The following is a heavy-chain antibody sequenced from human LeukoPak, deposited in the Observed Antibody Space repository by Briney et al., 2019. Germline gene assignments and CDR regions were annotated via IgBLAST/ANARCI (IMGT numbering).Heavy chain of an antibody. CDR1: GYTFTGYY. J-gene: IGHJ4*02. Sequence: SVKVSCKASGYTFTGYYMHWVRQAPGQGLEWMGRIIPIFGTGNYAQKFQGRVTITTDESTSTAYMELSSLRSEDTAVYYCAGSYGSGWFITHFDYWGQGTLVTVSS. CDR2: IIPIFGTG. V-gene: IGHV1-69*05. D-gene: IGHD6-19*01. CDR3: AGSYGSGWFITHFDY.